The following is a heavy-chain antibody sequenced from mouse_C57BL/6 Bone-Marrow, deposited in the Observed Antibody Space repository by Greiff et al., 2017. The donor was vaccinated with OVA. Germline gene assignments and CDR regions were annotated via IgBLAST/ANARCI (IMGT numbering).Heavy chain of an antibody. CDR2: IYPGSGNT. J-gene: IGHJ2*01. V-gene: IGHV1-76*01. CDR3: ARNGGYFDY. Sequence: QVHVKQSGAELVRPGASVKLSCKASGYTFTDYYINWVKQRPGQGLEWIARIYPGSGNTYYNEKFKGKATLTAEKSSSTAYMQLSSLTSEDSAVYFCARNGGYFDYWGQGTTLTVSS. CDR1: GYTFTDYY.